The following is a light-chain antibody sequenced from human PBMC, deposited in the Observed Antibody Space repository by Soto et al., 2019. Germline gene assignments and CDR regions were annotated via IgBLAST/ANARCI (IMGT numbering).Light chain of an antibody. Sequence: SVLTKSPGTLSLSPGERATFSCRSSQSVSSNYLAWYQQKPGQAPRLLIYGASSRATGIPDRFSGSGSGTDFTLTISRLEPEDFAVYYCQQYGSSPRTFGQGTKVDI. J-gene: IGKJ1*01. V-gene: IGKV3-20*01. CDR3: QQYGSSPRT. CDR1: QSVSSNY. CDR2: GAS.